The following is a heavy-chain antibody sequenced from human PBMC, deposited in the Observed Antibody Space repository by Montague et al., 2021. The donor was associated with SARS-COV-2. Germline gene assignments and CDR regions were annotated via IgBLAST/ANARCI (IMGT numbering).Heavy chain of an antibody. D-gene: IGHD3-10*01. CDR1: GGSIGNYSYY. CDR2: HNYSGGD. V-gene: IGHV4-39*07. J-gene: IGHJ2*01. CDR3: AREFEGYFDL. Sequence: SETLSLTCTVSGGSIGNYSYYWGWVRQPKGQGLVWITSHNYSGGDFYTLTLMSSVTKSFDTSKNQISLNLASVTAAATACYYCAREFEGYFDLWGRGTLVMVSS.